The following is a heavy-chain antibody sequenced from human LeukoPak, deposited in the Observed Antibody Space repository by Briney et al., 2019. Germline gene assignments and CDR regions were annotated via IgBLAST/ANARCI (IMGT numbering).Heavy chain of an antibody. CDR1: GFTFDDYA. Sequence: PGGSLRLSCAASGFTFDDYAMHWVRQAPGKGLEGVSLISWDGGSTYYADSVKGRFTISRDNSKNSLYLQMNSLRAEDTALYYCAKAMGDYGDGFDYWGQGTLVTVSS. CDR2: ISWDGGST. CDR3: AKAMGDYGDGFDY. J-gene: IGHJ4*02. D-gene: IGHD4-17*01. V-gene: IGHV3-43D*03.